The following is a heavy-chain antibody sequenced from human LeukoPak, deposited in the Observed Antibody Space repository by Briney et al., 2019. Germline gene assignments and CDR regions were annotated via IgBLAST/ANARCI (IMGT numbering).Heavy chain of an antibody. Sequence: ASVKVSCKVSGYTLTELSMHWVRQAPGKGLEWMGGFDPEGGETIYAQKFQGRVTMTEDTSTDTAYMELSSLRSEDTAVYYCATTRGYYDSSGLDYWGQGTLVTVSS. CDR1: GYTLTELS. CDR2: FDPEGGET. J-gene: IGHJ4*02. CDR3: ATTRGYYDSSGLDY. D-gene: IGHD3-22*01. V-gene: IGHV1-24*01.